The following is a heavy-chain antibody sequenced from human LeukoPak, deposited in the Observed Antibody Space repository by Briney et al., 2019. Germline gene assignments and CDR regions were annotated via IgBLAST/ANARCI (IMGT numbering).Heavy chain of an antibody. D-gene: IGHD3-3*02. CDR3: TRHSWSAYPYAVFDS. CDR1: GFTFGDYA. Sequence: GGSLRLSCTASGFTFGDYAMTWLRQAPGKGLEWVGFIRSKAYGGTTENAASVKGRFTISRDDSKSIVYLQMNSLKTEDTAVYFCTRHSWSAYPYAVFDSWGQGTLVTVSS. CDR2: IRSKAYGGTT. V-gene: IGHV3-49*03. J-gene: IGHJ4*02.